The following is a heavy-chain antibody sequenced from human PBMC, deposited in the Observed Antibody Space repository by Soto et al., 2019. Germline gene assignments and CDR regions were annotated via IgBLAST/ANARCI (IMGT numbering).Heavy chain of an antibody. CDR3: AHSMVRTNYAMDV. D-gene: IGHD1-7*01. V-gene: IGHV2-5*02. CDR1: GLSLSSSGVA. CDR2: IYWDDDK. Sequence: QITLKESGPTLVKPTQTLTLTCTCAGLSLSSSGVAVGWIRQPPEKALEWLALIYWDDDKRYSPSLKSRLTXTXDXXRNQVVLTTTNMDPVDPGTYYCAHSMVRTNYAMDVWGQGTTVTVSS. J-gene: IGHJ6*02.